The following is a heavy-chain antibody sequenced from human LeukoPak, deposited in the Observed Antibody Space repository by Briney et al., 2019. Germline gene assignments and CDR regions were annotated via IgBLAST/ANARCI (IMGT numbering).Heavy chain of an antibody. V-gene: IGHV3-11*01. CDR3: ATYDYGADYFDY. CDR2: ISSGGDTT. CDR1: GFTFSDYY. Sequence: GASLRLSCAASGFTFSDYYMSWIRQAPGKGLEWVSYISSGGDTTYYADSVTGRFTISRDNAKNSLYLQMNSLRDEDTAIYYCATYDYGADYFDYWGQGTLVTVST. J-gene: IGHJ4*02. D-gene: IGHD4/OR15-4a*01.